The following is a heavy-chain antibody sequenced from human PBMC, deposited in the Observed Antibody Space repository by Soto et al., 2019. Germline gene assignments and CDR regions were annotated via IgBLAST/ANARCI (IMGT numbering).Heavy chain of an antibody. D-gene: IGHD2-15*01. CDR3: VREGDGFIAVVAVGWRFDL. CDR2: IIPILGIA. Sequence: QVQLVQSGAEVKQPGSSVKVSCKASGGTFSSYTISWVRQAPGQGLEWMGRIIPILGIANYAQKSQGRVTIIADKGTGRSYMELGRRGSEDTAVYYCVREGDGFIAVVAVGWRFDLWGQGSLVTAST. J-gene: IGHJ5*02. V-gene: IGHV1-69*08. CDR1: GGTFSSYT.